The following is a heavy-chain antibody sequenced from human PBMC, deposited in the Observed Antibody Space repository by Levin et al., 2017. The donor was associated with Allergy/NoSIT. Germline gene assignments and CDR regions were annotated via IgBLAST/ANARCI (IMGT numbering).Heavy chain of an antibody. CDR3: ARGDYRFNDY. Sequence: ASQTLSLTCTVSGGSLSGYYWSWVRQPPGKGLERIGFMHWSGTTNYNPSFESRVTISIDTSKNQFSLKLSSVTDADTAVYYCARGDYRFNDYWGQGTLVTVSS. CDR1: GGSLSGYY. CDR2: MHWSGTT. D-gene: IGHD4-11*01. V-gene: IGHV4-59*01. J-gene: IGHJ4*02.